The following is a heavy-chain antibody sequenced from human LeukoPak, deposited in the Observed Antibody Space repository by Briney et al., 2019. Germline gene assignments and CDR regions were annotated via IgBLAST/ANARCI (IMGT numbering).Heavy chain of an antibody. CDR2: IYTSGST. D-gene: IGHD3-22*01. CDR3: ARFSYYYDSSGSDV. V-gene: IGHV4-61*02. Sequence: SETLSLTCTVSGGSISSGSYYWSWIRQPAGKGLEWIGRIYTSGSTNYNPSLKSRVTISVDTSKNQFSLKLSSVTAADTAVYYCARFSYYYDSSGSDVWGQGTTVTVSS. CDR1: GGSISSGSYY. J-gene: IGHJ6*02.